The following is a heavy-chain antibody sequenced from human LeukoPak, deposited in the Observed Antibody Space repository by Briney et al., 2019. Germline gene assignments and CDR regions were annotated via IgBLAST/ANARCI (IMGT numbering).Heavy chain of an antibody. J-gene: IGHJ4*02. Sequence: ASVKVSCKASGYTFTSYAMNWVRQAPGQGLEWMGWINTNTGSPNYAQGFTGRFVFSLDTSVSTAYLQITSLKAEDTAVYYCARTRAPYYYASVSPDFWGQGTLVTVSS. V-gene: IGHV7-4-1*02. CDR2: INTNTGSP. D-gene: IGHD3-10*01. CDR3: ARTRAPYYYASVSPDF. CDR1: GYTFTSYA.